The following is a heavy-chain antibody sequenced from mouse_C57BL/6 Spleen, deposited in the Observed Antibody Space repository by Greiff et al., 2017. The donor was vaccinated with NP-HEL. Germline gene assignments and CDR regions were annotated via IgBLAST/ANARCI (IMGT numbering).Heavy chain of an antibody. CDR1: GYTFTSYW. J-gene: IGHJ4*01. V-gene: IGHV1-64*01. D-gene: IGHD2-3*01. CDR3: ARFYDGYYDYAMDY. CDR2: IHPNSGST. Sequence: VQLQQPGAELVKPGASVKLSCKASGYTFTSYWMHWVKQRPGQGLEWIGMIHPNSGSTNYNEKFKSKATLTVDKSSSTAYMQLSSLTSEDSAVYYCARFYDGYYDYAMDYWGQGTSVTVSS.